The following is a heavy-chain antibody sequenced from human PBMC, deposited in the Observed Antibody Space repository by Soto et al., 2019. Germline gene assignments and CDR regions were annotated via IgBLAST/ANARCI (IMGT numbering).Heavy chain of an antibody. Sequence: QVQLVQSGAEVKKPGSSVKVSCKASGGTFSSYTISWVRQAPGQGLEWMGRIIPILGIANYAQKFQGRVTITADKSTSTAYMELSSLRSEDTAVYYCARPRQDYGDRHDAFDIWGQGTMVTVSS. V-gene: IGHV1-69*02. CDR1: GGTFSSYT. CDR3: ARPRQDYGDRHDAFDI. CDR2: IIPILGIA. D-gene: IGHD4-17*01. J-gene: IGHJ3*02.